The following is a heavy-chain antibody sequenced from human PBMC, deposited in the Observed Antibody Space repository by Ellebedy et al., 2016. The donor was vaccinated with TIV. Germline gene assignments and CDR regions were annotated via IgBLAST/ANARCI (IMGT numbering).Heavy chain of an antibody. CDR3: ARCNWDNGSAFDI. V-gene: IGHV4-39*07. CDR1: GDPITSTAYA. CDR2: IYYSGST. J-gene: IGHJ3*02. D-gene: IGHD7-27*01. Sequence: SETLSLTXSVSGDPITSTAYAWGWIRQPPGKGLEWIGYIYYSGSTYYNPSLKSRVTISVDTSKSQFSLKLTSVTAADTAVYYCARCNWDNGSAFDIWGQGTTVIVSS.